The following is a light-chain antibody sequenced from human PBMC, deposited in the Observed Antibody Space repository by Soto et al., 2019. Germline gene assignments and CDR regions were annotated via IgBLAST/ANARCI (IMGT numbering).Light chain of an antibody. J-gene: IGKJ4*01. CDR1: QGIRNE. CDR3: VQHNSYPRLT. CDR2: AAF. Sequence: DIQMTQSPSSLSASVGDRVTITCRASQGIRNELGWYQQKPGKAPKRLIYAAFSLQSGVPTRFSGSGSLTEFTLTISSPQPEDFATYYCVQHNSYPRLTFGGGTKVEIK. V-gene: IGKV1-17*01.